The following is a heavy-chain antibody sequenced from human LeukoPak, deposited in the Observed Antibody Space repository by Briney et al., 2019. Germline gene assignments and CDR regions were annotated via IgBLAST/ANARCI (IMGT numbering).Heavy chain of an antibody. D-gene: IGHD3-16*01. CDR2: IHSGGT. V-gene: IGHV4-4*07. CDR3: ARVHSYASGIEV. CDR1: GDSLNGYY. J-gene: IGHJ6*02. Sequence: SEILSLTCSVSGDSLNGYYWSWIRQPAGEGLEWIGRIHSGGTNYNPSIKSRVTMSLDTSKNQLSLRLTSVTAADTAVYYCARVHSYASGIEVWGQGTTVTVSS.